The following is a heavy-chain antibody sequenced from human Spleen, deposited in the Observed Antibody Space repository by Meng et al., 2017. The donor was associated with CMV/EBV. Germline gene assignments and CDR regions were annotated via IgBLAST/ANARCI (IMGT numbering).Heavy chain of an antibody. D-gene: IGHD6-13*01. CDR2: ISWNSGSI. V-gene: IGHV3-9*01. Sequence: GGSLRLSCEASGFTFDDYVMHWVRQAPGKGLEWVSGISWNSGSIGYADSVEGRFTISRDNSGDTLYLQMDSLRTEDTALYYCARAYSSNWYRALDYWGQGTLVTVSS. CDR3: ARAYSSNWYRALDY. J-gene: IGHJ4*02. CDR1: GFTFDDYV.